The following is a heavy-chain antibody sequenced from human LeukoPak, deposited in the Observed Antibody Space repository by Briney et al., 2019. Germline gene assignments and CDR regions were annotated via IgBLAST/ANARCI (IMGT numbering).Heavy chain of an antibody. CDR1: GYTFTSYF. CDR3: ARDRGSSWYEGVFDY. Sequence: ASVKVSCKASGYTFTSYFMHWVRHAPGQGLEWMGIINPSGGSTSYAQKFQGRVTMTRDTSTSTVYMELSSLRSEDTAVYYCARDRGSSWYEGVFDYWGEGTLVTVSS. CDR2: INPSGGST. J-gene: IGHJ4*02. V-gene: IGHV1-46*01. D-gene: IGHD6-13*01.